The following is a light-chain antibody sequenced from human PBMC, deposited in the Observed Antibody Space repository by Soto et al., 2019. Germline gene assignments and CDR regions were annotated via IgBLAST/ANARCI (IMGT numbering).Light chain of an antibody. CDR3: QQYNNWPLT. J-gene: IGKJ4*01. CDR1: QNVNTN. V-gene: IGKV3-15*01. CDR2: GAS. Sequence: EVVMTQSPATLSVSPGDRATLSCRASQNVNTNLAWYQQQPGQAPRLLIFGASTWATGIPARFSGSGSGTEFTLTISRLQPEVFAVYCCQQYNNWPLTFGGGTKVEIK.